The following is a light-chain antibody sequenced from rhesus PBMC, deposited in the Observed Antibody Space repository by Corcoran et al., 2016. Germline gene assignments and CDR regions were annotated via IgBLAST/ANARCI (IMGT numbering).Light chain of an antibody. V-gene: IGKV2-78*01. J-gene: IGKJ2*01. CDR2: VVS. Sequence: DIIMTQTPLSLSVTPGESASISCRSSQRLLHDSGYINLHWYSQRPGQSPHLLIYVVSTRASGVPDRFSGSGSGTDSTLTISRVEAEDVGIYYCEQTLQIPYTFGQGTKVEIK. CDR3: EQTLQIPYT. CDR1: QRLLHDSGYIN.